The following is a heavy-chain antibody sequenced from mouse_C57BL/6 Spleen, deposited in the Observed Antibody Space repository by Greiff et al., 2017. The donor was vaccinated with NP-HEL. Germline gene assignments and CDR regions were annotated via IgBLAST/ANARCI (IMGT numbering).Heavy chain of an antibody. V-gene: IGHV5-17*01. Sequence: EVMLVESGGGLVKPGGSLKLSCAASGFTFSDYGMHWVRQAPEKGLEWVAYISSGSSTIYYADTVKGRFTISRDNAKNTLFLQMTSLRSEDTAMYYCATRRNWYFDVWGTGTTVTVSS. CDR3: ATRRNWYFDV. CDR1: GFTFSDYG. J-gene: IGHJ1*03. D-gene: IGHD2-12*01. CDR2: ISSGSSTI.